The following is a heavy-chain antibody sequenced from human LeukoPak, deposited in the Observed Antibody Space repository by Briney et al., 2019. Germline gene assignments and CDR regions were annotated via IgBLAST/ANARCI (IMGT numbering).Heavy chain of an antibody. Sequence: ASVKVSCKASGGTFSSYAISWVRQAPGQGLEWMGWINPNSGGTNYAQKFQGRVTMTRDTSISTAYMELSRLRSDDTAVYYCAREGSGSGQLLGNFDYWGQGTLVTVSS. D-gene: IGHD3-10*01. CDR1: GGTFSSYA. V-gene: IGHV1-2*02. J-gene: IGHJ4*02. CDR2: INPNSGGT. CDR3: AREGSGSGQLLGNFDY.